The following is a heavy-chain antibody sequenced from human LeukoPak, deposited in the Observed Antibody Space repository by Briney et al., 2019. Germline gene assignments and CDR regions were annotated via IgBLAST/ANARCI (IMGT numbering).Heavy chain of an antibody. CDR1: GFSDSNSY. J-gene: IGHJ3*02. Sequence: GGSLRLSCAASGFSDSNSYMSWVRQAPGKGLEWVSVIYSGGTTYYADSVKGRFTISRHNSKNTLYLQMNSLRTEDTAVYYCARDNGYTYAGDVFDIWGQGTMVTVSS. V-gene: IGHV3-53*04. CDR3: ARDNGYTYAGDVFDI. CDR2: IYSGGTT. D-gene: IGHD5-18*01.